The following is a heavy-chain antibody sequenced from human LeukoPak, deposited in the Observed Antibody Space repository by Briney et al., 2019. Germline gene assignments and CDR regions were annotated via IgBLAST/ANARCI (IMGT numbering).Heavy chain of an antibody. V-gene: IGHV4-34*01. Sequence: SETLSLTCAVYGGSFSGYYWRWVRQPPGKGMEWNGEINHSGSTNYNPSLKSRVTISVDTSKNQFSLKLSSVTAADTAVYYCARGVGGLLRYYFDYWGQGTLVTVSS. J-gene: IGHJ4*02. CDR1: GGSFSGYY. CDR3: ARGVGGLLRYYFDY. D-gene: IGHD6-19*01. CDR2: INHSGST.